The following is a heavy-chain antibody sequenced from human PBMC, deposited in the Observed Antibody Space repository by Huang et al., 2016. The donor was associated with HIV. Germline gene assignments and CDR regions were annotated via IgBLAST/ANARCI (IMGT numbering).Heavy chain of an antibody. D-gene: IGHD3-22*01. Sequence: QVQLQQWGAELLKPSETLSLTCAVSGGSFSGHYWTWIRQPPGRGLEWIGEIRASGSATYNPSLKSRVTIAGDTSQSQFSLKLNSVTAADTAIYYCARMFKYDSGGYWGNDAFDIWGQGTMVTVSS. CDR1: GGSFSGHY. CDR2: IRASGSA. V-gene: IGHV4-34*02. J-gene: IGHJ3*02. CDR3: ARMFKYDSGGYWGNDAFDI.